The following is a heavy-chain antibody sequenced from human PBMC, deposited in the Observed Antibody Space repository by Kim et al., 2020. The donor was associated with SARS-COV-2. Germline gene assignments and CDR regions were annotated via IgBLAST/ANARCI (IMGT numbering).Heavy chain of an antibody. J-gene: IGHJ4*02. CDR1: GYTFTGYY. CDR3: ARVLHPNGYAPKN. Sequence: ASVKVSCKASGYTFTGYYMHWVRQAPGQGLEWMGRINPNSGGTNYAQKFQGRVTMTRDTSISTAYMELSRLRSDDTAVYYCARVLHPNGYAPKNWGQGTLVTVSS. CDR2: INPNSGGT. D-gene: IGHD2-8*01. V-gene: IGHV1-2*06.